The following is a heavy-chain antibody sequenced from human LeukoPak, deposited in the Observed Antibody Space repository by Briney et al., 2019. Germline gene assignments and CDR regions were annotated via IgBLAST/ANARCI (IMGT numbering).Heavy chain of an antibody. CDR3: TTTDIVVVVAATLSSV. V-gene: IGHV3-15*01. D-gene: IGHD2-15*01. Sequence: PGGSLRLSCAASGFTFSNAWMSWVRQAPGKGLEWVGRIKSKTDGGTTDYAAPVKGRFTISRDDSKSTLYLQMNSLKTEDTAVYYCTTTDIVVVVAATLSSVWGQGTLVTVSS. J-gene: IGHJ4*02. CDR2: IKSKTDGGTT. CDR1: GFTFSNAW.